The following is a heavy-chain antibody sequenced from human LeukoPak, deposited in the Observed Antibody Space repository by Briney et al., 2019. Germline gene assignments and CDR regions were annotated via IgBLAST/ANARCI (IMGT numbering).Heavy chain of an antibody. Sequence: GGSPRLSCAASGFTFSRHWMTWVRQAPGKGLEWVANIKEDGSEKYYVDSVKGRFTISRDNAKNSLYLQMNSLRAEDTAVYYCARWLELMRNFDWWGQGTLVTVSS. CDR3: ARWLELMRNFDW. J-gene: IGHJ4*02. CDR1: GFTFSRHW. D-gene: IGHD5-24*01. V-gene: IGHV3-7*01. CDR2: IKEDGSEK.